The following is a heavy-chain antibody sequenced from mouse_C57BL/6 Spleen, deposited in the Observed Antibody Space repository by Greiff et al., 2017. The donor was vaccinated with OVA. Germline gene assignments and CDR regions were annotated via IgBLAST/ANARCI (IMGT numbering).Heavy chain of an antibody. J-gene: IGHJ4*01. V-gene: IGHV5-17*01. CDR1: GFTFSDYG. D-gene: IGHD2-4*01. CDR3: ARRGKSIYYDYEDAMDY. Sequence: EVQRVESGGGLVKPGGSLKLSCAASGFTFSDYGMHWVRQAPEKGLEWVAYISSGSSTIYYADTVKGRFTISRDNAKNTLFLQMTSLRSEDTAMYYCARRGKSIYYDYEDAMDYWGQGTSVTVSS. CDR2: ISSGSSTI.